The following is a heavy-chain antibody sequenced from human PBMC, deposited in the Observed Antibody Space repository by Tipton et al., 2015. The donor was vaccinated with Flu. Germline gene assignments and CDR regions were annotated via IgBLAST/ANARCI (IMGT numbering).Heavy chain of an antibody. D-gene: IGHD4-11*01. Sequence: LRLSCVVSADSFSSGYYWGWIRQPPGKGLEWIGNICQSVNTYYNPSLKSRVAISVDRSRNQFSLKVSSVTAADTAVYYCARRDYSNYVSDPKNWFDSWGQGTLVTVSS. J-gene: IGHJ5*01. CDR2: ICQSVNT. CDR3: ARRDYSNYVSDPKNWFDS. CDR1: ADSFSSGYY. V-gene: IGHV4-38-2*01.